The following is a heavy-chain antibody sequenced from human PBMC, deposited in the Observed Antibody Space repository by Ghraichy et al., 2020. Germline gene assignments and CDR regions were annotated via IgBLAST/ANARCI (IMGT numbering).Heavy chain of an antibody. J-gene: IGHJ4*02. V-gene: IGHV4-34*01. CDR1: GGSFSGYY. Sequence: LRLSCAVYGGSFSGYYWSWIRQPPGKGLEWIGEINHSGSTNYNPSLKSRVTISVDTSKNQFSLKLSSVTAADTAVYYCARGGIGYCSGGSCYSIGYWGQGTLVTVSS. D-gene: IGHD2-15*01. CDR2: INHSGST. CDR3: ARGGIGYCSGGSCYSIGY.